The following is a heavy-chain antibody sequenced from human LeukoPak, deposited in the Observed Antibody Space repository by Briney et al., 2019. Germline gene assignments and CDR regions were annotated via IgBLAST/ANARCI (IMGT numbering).Heavy chain of an antibody. J-gene: IGHJ4*02. Sequence: GGSLRLSCAASGFTFSSYAMSWVRQAPGKGLEWVSTITGSDTSTYYADSVKGRFTISRDHSKNTLFLRMSSLRAEDTAVYYCAKVHNWGSEYYFDYWGQGTLVTVSS. CDR3: AKVHNWGSEYYFDY. V-gene: IGHV3-23*01. D-gene: IGHD7-27*01. CDR1: GFTFSSYA. CDR2: ITGSDTST.